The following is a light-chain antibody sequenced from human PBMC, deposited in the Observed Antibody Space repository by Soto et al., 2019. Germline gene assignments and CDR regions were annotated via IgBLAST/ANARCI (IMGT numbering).Light chain of an antibody. CDR2: DNS. Sequence: QSVLTQPPSASGTPGQRVTISCSGSSSNVASNYVNWYQQVPGTAPKLLIYDNSQRPSGIPDRFSGSKSGTSASLAISGLQSDDEADYCCAAWDDRLNGVVFGGATKLTVL. CDR1: SSNVASNY. CDR3: AAWDDRLNGVV. J-gene: IGLJ2*01. V-gene: IGLV1-44*01.